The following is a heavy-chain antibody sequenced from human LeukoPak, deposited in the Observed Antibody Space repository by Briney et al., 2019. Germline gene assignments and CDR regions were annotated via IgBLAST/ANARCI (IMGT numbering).Heavy chain of an antibody. CDR1: GFTFSSYW. CDR3: AKGAADKVGAMVY. V-gene: IGHV3-7*03. CDR2: IKQDGSEK. Sequence: GGSLRLSCAASGFTFSSYWMSWVRQAPGKGLEWVANIKQDGSEKYYVDSVKGRFTISRDNAKNSLYLQMNSLRAEDTAVYYCAKGAADKVGAMVYWGQGTLVTVSS. D-gene: IGHD1-26*01. J-gene: IGHJ4*02.